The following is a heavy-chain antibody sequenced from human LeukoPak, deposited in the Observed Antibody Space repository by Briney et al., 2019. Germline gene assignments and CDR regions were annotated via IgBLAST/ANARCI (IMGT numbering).Heavy chain of an antibody. J-gene: IGHJ4*02. D-gene: IGHD2-15*01. V-gene: IGHV3-30*04. CDR3: ARDRIVVVVAASYYFDY. CDR1: GFTFSSYA. CDR2: ISYDGSNK. Sequence: PGGSLRLSCAASGFTFSSYAMHWVRQAPGKGLERVAVISYDGSNKYYADSVKGRFTISRDNSKNTLYLQMNSLRAEDTAVYYCARDRIVVVVAASYYFDYWGQGTLVTVSS.